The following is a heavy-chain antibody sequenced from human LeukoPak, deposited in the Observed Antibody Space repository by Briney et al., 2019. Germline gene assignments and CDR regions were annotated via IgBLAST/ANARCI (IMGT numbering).Heavy chain of an antibody. V-gene: IGHV1-8*01. CDR1: GYTFTSYD. D-gene: IGHD4-11*01. CDR2: MNPNSGNT. CDR3: LQHGMDV. Sequence: ASVKVSCTASGYTFTSYDINWVRQATGQGLEWMGWMNPNSGNTGYPQKFQGRVTMTRNTSISTVYMELSSLRSEDTAVYYCLQHGMDVWGHGTTVTVSS. J-gene: IGHJ6*02.